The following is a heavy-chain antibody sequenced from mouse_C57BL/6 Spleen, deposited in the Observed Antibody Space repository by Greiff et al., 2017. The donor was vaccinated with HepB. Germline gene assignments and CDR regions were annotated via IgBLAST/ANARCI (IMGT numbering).Heavy chain of an antibody. D-gene: IGHD4-1*01. CDR2: IDPETGGT. CDR1: GYTFTDYE. Sequence: QVQLKESGAELVRPGASVTLSCKASGYTFTDYEMHWVKQTPVHGLEWIGAIDPETGGTAYNQKFKGKAILTADKSSSTAYMELRSLTSEDSAVYYCTRSLNWDYFDYWGQGTTLTVSS. CDR3: TRSLNWDYFDY. J-gene: IGHJ2*01. V-gene: IGHV1-15*01.